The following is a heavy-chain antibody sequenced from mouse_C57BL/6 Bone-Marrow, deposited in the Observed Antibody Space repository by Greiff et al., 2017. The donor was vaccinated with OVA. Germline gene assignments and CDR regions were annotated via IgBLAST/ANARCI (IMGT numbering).Heavy chain of an antibody. CDR3: ARDYGYGDYAMDY. J-gene: IGHJ4*01. CDR1: GYTFTDYY. D-gene: IGHD2-2*01. V-gene: IGHV1-26*01. Sequence: EVQLQQSGPELVKPGASVTLSCKASGYTFTDYYMNWVKQRHVQGLEWIGDINPKNGGTSYNQKFKGNATLTVDKSSSTAYMELRSLTSEDSAVYYCARDYGYGDYAMDYWGQGTSVTVSS. CDR2: INPKNGGT.